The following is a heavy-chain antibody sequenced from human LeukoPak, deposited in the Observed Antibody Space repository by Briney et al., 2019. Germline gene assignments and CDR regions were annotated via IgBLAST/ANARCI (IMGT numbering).Heavy chain of an antibody. D-gene: IGHD1-26*01. V-gene: IGHV3-23*01. CDR2: ISGNSVTI. CDR1: GSTFSTYP. CDR3: AKMLSGTYSFDL. J-gene: IGHJ4*02. Sequence: GGSLRLSCTASGSTFSTYPMAWVRQAPGQGLEWVSAISGNSVTIYSADSVKGRFTISRDNSKNTPYLQMYSLRAEDTAVYYCAKMLSGTYSFDLWGQGTLVTVSS.